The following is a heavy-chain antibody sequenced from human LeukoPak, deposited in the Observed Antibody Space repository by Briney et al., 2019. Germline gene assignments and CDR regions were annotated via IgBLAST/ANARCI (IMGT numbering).Heavy chain of an antibody. J-gene: IGHJ1*01. CDR2: ISGSGGST. D-gene: IGHD6-13*01. V-gene: IGHV3-23*01. CDR1: GFTFSSYG. Sequence: PGGSLRLSCAASGFTFSSYGMSWVRQAPGKGLEWVSAISGSGGSTYYADSVKGRFTISRDNSKNTLYLQMNSLRAEDTAVYYCAKDSQGSSWPFPLSAEYFQHWGQGTLVTVSS. CDR3: AKDSQGSSWPFPLSAEYFQH.